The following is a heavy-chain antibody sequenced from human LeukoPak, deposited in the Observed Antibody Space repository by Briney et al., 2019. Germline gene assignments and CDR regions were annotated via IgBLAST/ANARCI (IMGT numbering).Heavy chain of an antibody. CDR2: ISSDGRST. D-gene: IGHD6-13*01. CDR1: GFTFSLYW. Sequence: GGSLRLSCAASGFTFSLYWMHWVRQAPGTGLEWVSRISSDGRSTIYADSVKGRFTISRDNAKNTLYLQMNSLRAEDTAVYYCAKMERIIAAASNFDYWGQGTLVTVSS. V-gene: IGHV3-74*01. CDR3: AKMERIIAAASNFDY. J-gene: IGHJ4*02.